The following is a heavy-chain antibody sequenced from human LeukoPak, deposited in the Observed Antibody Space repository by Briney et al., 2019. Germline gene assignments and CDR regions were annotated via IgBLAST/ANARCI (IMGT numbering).Heavy chain of an antibody. Sequence: GGSLRLSCSASGFTFSTNAMGWVRQAPGKGLEGVSAISGRTGSTYYSDSVKGRFTISRDNSKSTLYLQMDSLRAEDTAVYYCAKCGNSGCHLIDYWGQGTLVTVSS. CDR2: ISGRTGST. D-gene: IGHD5-12*01. CDR1: GFTFSTNA. V-gene: IGHV3-23*01. J-gene: IGHJ4*02. CDR3: AKCGNSGCHLIDY.